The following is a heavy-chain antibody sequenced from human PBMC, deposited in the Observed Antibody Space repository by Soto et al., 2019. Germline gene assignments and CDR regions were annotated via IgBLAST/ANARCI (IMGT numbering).Heavy chain of an antibody. CDR3: AKDIVVVVAAFDAFDI. V-gene: IGHV3-23*01. CDR1: GFTFSSYA. D-gene: IGHD2-15*01. CDR2: ISGSGGST. J-gene: IGHJ3*02. Sequence: GSLRLSCAASGFTFSSYAMSWVRQAPGKGLEWVSAISGSGGSTYYADSVKGRFTISRDNSKNTLYLQMNSLRAEDTAVYYCAKDIVVVVAAFDAFDIWGQGTMVTVSS.